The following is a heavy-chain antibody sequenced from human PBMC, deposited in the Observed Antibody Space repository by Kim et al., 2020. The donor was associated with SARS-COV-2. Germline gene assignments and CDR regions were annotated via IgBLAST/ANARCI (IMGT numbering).Heavy chain of an antibody. Sequence: GGSLRLSCAASGFTVSSNYMIWVRQAPGKGLEWVSTVSNRGGTFYADSVKGRFTVSRDNSKNMLYLQMNSLRVEDTAVYYCARVGGGSADTCYKANWFDP. J-gene: IGHJ5*02. CDR2: VSNRGGT. CDR3: ARVGGGSADTCYKANWFDP. V-gene: IGHV3-66*01. D-gene: IGHD2-15*01. CDR1: GFTVSSNY.